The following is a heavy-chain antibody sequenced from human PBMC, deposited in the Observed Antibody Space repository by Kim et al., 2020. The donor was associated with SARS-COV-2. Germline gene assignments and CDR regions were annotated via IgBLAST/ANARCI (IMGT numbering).Heavy chain of an antibody. Sequence: QTLSLTCAIPGDSVSSNSAAWNWIRQPPSRGLAWLGRTYYRSKWYKDYAASLGNRININPDTSTNQLSLQLNYVTPEDTALYYCTTENSGFRGFEIWGHGTLVNVSS. J-gene: IGHJ3*02. D-gene: IGHD3-9*01. V-gene: IGHV6-1*01. CDR2: TYYRSKWYK. CDR1: GDSVSSNSAA. CDR3: TTENSGFRGFEI.